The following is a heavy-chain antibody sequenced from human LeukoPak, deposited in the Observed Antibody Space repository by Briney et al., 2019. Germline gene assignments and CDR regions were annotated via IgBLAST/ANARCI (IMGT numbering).Heavy chain of an antibody. Sequence: PSETLSLTCTVSGGSISSYYWSWIRQPPGKGLEWIGYIYYSGSTNYNPSLKSRVTISVDTSKNQFSLKLSSVTAADTAVYYCARQLTGTNWFDPWGQGTLVTVSS. D-gene: IGHD1/OR15-1a*01. CDR3: ARQLTGTNWFDP. J-gene: IGHJ5*02. CDR1: GGSISSYY. V-gene: IGHV4-59*08. CDR2: IYYSGST.